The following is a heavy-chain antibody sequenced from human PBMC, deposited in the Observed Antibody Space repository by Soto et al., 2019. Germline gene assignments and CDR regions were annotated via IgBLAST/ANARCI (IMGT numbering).Heavy chain of an antibody. CDR2: ISSSSSYI. V-gene: IGHV3-21*01. Sequence: EVQLVESGGGLVKPGGSLRLSCAASGFTFSSYSMNWVRQAPGKGLEWVSSISSSSSYIYYADSVKGRFTISRDNAKNALYLQMNSLRAEDTAVYYCARDTALLDRPHHYYGMDVWGQGTTVTVSS. CDR1: GFTFSSYS. J-gene: IGHJ6*02. CDR3: ARDTALLDRPHHYYGMDV.